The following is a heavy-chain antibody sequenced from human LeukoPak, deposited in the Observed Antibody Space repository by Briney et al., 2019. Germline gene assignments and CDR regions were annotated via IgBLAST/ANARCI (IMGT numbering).Heavy chain of an antibody. V-gene: IGHV1-2*06. D-gene: IGHD2-2*01. CDR2: INPNSGGT. CDR1: GYTFTGYY. Sequence: ASVKVSCKASGYTFTGYYMHWVRQAPGQGLEWMGRINPNSGGTNYAQKFQGRVTMTRDTSISTAYMELSRLRSDDTAVYYCARDIVVVPAAMSEPDYWGQGTLVTVSS. J-gene: IGHJ4*02. CDR3: ARDIVVVPAAMSEPDY.